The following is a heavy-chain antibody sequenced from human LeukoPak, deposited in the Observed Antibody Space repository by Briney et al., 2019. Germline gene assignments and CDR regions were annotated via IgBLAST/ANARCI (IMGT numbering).Heavy chain of an antibody. CDR1: GFTFDDYG. V-gene: IGHV3-20*04. J-gene: IGHJ4*02. Sequence: GGSLRLSCAASGFTFDDYGMSWIRQAPGKGLEWVSGINWNGGSTGYADSVKGRFTISRDNAKNSLYLQMNSLRAEDTALYYCARVVTGSSWGGGPPDYWGQGTLVTVSS. CDR3: ARVVTGSSWGGGPPDY. CDR2: INWNGGST. D-gene: IGHD6-13*01.